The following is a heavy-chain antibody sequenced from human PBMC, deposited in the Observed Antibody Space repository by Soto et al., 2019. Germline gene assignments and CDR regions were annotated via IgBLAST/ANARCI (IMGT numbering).Heavy chain of an antibody. D-gene: IGHD4-17*01. CDR2: ISGYNGDT. CDR1: GYTFTSYG. J-gene: IGHJ4*02. V-gene: IGHV1-18*01. Sequence: QVQLVQSGGEVKQPGASVKVSCKTSGYTFTSYGISWVRQAPGQGLEWMGWISGYNGDTKYVQKFQGRVTLTTDTSKNTAYMEVRSLRSDYTAVYYCARDWVGDLAYWGQGTLVTVSS. CDR3: ARDWVGDLAY.